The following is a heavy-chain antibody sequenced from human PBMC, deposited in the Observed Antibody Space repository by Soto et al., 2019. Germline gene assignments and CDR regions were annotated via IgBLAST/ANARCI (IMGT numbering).Heavy chain of an antibody. CDR2: ISYDGSNK. V-gene: IGHV3-30-3*01. CDR3: ASATSGWYKDAFDI. D-gene: IGHD6-19*01. Sequence: QVQLVESGGGVVQPGRSLRLSCAASGFTFSSYAMHWVRQAPGKGLEWVAVISYDGSNKYYADSVKGRFTIPRDNSKNTLYLQMNSLRAEDTAVYYCASATSGWYKDAFDIWGQGTMVTVSS. CDR1: GFTFSSYA. J-gene: IGHJ3*02.